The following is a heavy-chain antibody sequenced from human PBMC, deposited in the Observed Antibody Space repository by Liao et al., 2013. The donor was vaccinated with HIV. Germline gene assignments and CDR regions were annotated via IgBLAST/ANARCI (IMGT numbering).Heavy chain of an antibody. CDR1: GDSISGYY. J-gene: IGHJ4*02. D-gene: IGHD3-16*02. CDR3: ARDVWGSYRFDF. V-gene: IGHV4-4*07. CDR2: IYTSGSP. Sequence: QVQLQESGPGLLKPSETLSLTCTVSGDSISGYYWSWIRQSAGKGLEWIGRIYTSGSPKYNPSLRSRVTMSVDTSKSQLSLKLTSVTAADTATYYCARDVWGSYRFDFWGQGVQVTVSS.